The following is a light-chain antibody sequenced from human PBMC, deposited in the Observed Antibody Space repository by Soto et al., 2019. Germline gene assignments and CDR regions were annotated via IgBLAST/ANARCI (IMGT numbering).Light chain of an antibody. V-gene: IGLV1-40*01. J-gene: IGLJ1*01. CDR2: GNS. CDR3: SSYTSSSTLV. CDR1: SSNIGAGYD. Sequence: QSVLTQPPSVSGAPGQRVTISCTGSSSNIGAGYDVHWYQQLPGTAPKLLIYGNSNRPSGVPDRFSGSKSGTSASLAITGLQAEDEADYDCSSYTSSSTLVFGTGTKVTVL.